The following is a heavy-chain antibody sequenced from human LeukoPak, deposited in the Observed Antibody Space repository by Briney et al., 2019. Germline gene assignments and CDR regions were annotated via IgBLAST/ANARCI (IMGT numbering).Heavy chain of an antibody. J-gene: IGHJ4*02. Sequence: PGGSLRLSCAASGFTFSSYWMSWVRQAPGKGLEWVANIKQDGSEKYYVDSVKGRFTISRDNAKNSLYLQMNSLRAEDTAVYYCARALYYDFWSGYWVFDYWGQGTLVTVSS. CDR2: IKQDGSEK. D-gene: IGHD3-3*01. CDR3: ARALYYDFWSGYWVFDY. V-gene: IGHV3-7*01. CDR1: GFTFSSYW.